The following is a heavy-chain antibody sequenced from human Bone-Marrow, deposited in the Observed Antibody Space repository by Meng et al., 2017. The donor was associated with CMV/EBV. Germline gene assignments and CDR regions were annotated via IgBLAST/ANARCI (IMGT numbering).Heavy chain of an antibody. CDR2: INSDGSST. Sequence: GGSLRLSCAASGFTFSSYWMHWVRQAPGKGLVWVSRINSDGSSTSYADSVKGRFTISRDNAKNTLYLQMNSLRAEETAVYYCARDRNYYDSSGYYATLGFDYWGQGTLVTVSS. J-gene: IGHJ4*02. V-gene: IGHV3-74*01. CDR3: ARDRNYYDSSGYYATLGFDY. D-gene: IGHD3-22*01. CDR1: GFTFSSYW.